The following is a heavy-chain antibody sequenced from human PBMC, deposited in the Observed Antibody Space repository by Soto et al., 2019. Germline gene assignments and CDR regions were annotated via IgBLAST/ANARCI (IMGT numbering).Heavy chain of an antibody. CDR1: GFTFSSYG. CDR2: ISYDGSNK. J-gene: IGHJ4*02. V-gene: IGHV3-30*18. D-gene: IGHD1-26*01. Sequence: GGSLRLSCAASGFTFSSYGMHWVRQAPGKGLEWVAVISYDGSNKYYADSVKGRFTISRDNSKNTLYLQMNSLRAEDTAVYYCAKALGYGSYVEPGDYWGQGTLVTVSS. CDR3: AKALGYGSYVEPGDY.